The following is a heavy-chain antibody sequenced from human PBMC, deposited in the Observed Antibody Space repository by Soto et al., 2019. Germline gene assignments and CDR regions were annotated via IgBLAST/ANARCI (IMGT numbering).Heavy chain of an antibody. CDR1: GFRFEQYV. J-gene: IGHJ4*02. V-gene: IGHV3-9*01. D-gene: IGHD3-10*01. Sequence: VQVVASGGGLVQPSRSLRLSCAVSGFRFEQYVMHWVRQAPGKGLECVSTVSPTGDTVAYADSVEGRFTVSRDNAKNSLYLQMNSLKGDDTAFYYCLKDAHNGSIDDWGQGTLVTVSS. CDR3: LKDAHNGSIDD. CDR2: VSPTGDTV.